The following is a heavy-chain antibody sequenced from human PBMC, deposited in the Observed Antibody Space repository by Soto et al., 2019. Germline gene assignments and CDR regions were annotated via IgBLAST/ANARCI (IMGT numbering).Heavy chain of an antibody. CDR2: LSPSGST. Sequence: QVQLQESGPGLVKPSETLSLTCTVSGGSISTYYWSWVRQPPGKRLEWIGFLSPSGSTKYNPSLKTRVTISVDTSNNQFALKVTSVTAADTAVYYCVRDGNYGDDINDYYGMDVWGRGTTVTVSS. V-gene: IGHV4-59*01. D-gene: IGHD4-17*01. CDR1: GGSISTYY. CDR3: VRDGNYGDDINDYYGMDV. J-gene: IGHJ6*02.